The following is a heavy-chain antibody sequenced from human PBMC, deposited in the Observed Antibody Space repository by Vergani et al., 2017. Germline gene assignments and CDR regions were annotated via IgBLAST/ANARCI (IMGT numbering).Heavy chain of an antibody. CDR2: TWYDGNSK. V-gene: IGHV3-33*01. CDR3: ARDLRLLYNRFDP. D-gene: IGHD1-14*01. CDR1: GFTFNQYG. J-gene: IGHJ5*02. Sequence: QVQLVESGGGVVQPGRSLTLSCAASGFTFNQYGMHWVRQAPGKGLEWVAVTWYDGNSKQYADSVKGRFTISRDNSKSTMYLQMNSLRDEDTGVYYCARDLRLLYNRFDPWGQGTLVTVSS.